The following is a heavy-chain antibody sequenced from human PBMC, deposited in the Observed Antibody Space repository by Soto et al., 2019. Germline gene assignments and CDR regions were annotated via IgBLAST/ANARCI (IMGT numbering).Heavy chain of an antibody. CDR2: ISYDGSNK. J-gene: IGHJ3*02. Sequence: GGSLRLSCAASGFTFSSYAMHWVRQAPGKGLEWVAVISYDGSNKYYADSVKGRFTISRDNSKNTLYLQMNSLRAEDTAVYYCARGGDIVVVTATTEGAFDIWGQGTMVTVSS. CDR1: GFTFSSYA. D-gene: IGHD2-21*02. V-gene: IGHV3-30-3*01. CDR3: ARGGDIVVVTATTEGAFDI.